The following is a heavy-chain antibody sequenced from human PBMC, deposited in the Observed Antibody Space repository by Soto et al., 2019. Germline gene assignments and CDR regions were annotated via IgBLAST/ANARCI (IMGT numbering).Heavy chain of an antibody. CDR1: GFTFSSYS. V-gene: IGHV3-48*02. CDR3: AGAAERRPTQHLNWFDP. CDR2: ISSSSSTI. D-gene: IGHD6-13*01. Sequence: VQLVESGGGLVQPGGSLRLSCAASGFTFSSYSMNWVRRAPGKGLEWVSYISSSSSTIYYADSVKGRFTISRDNAQNSLYLQMNSLRYEDTAVYYCAGAAERRPTQHLNWFDPWGQGTLVTFSS. J-gene: IGHJ5*02.